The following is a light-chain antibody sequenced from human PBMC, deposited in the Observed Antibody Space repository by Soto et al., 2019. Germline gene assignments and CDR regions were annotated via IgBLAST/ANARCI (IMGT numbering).Light chain of an antibody. CDR3: QSYDSSLSGYV. J-gene: IGLJ1*01. CDR1: GSNIGAPYD. V-gene: IGLV1-40*01. CDR2: GST. Sequence: QSVLTQPPLLSGAPGQRVTISCTGSGSNIGAPYDVHWYQHLPGTAPKLLIYGSTNRPSGVPGRFSGSKSGTSASLAITGLQAEDEADYYCQSYDSSLSGYVFGAGTKVTVL.